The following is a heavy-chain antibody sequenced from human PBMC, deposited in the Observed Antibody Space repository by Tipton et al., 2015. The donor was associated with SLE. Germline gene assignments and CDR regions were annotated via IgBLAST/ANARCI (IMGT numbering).Heavy chain of an antibody. V-gene: IGHV4-59*02. CDR3: ARSAGYGSSWAHFDY. CDR2: IYYSGST. J-gene: IGHJ4*02. Sequence: TLSLTCSVSGDSVRTNYWNWIRQPAGKGLEWIGYIYYSGSTNYNPSLKSRVTISVDTSKNQFSLKLSSVTAADTAVYYCARSAGYGSSWAHFDYWGQGTLVTVSS. CDR1: GDSVRTNY. D-gene: IGHD6-13*01.